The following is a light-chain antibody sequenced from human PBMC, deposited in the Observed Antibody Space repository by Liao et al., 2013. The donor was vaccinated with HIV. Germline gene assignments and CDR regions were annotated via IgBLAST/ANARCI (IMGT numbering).Light chain of an antibody. Sequence: SYELTQPPSVSVAPGKTARITCGGNNIGSKSVHWYQQKPGQAPVLVIYYDSDRPSGIPERFSGSNSGNTATLTISGTQPLDEADYYCQVWDRFSSFVFGTGTKVTVL. CDR2: YDS. V-gene: IGLV3-21*01. J-gene: IGLJ1*01. CDR1: NIGSKS. CDR3: QVWDRFSSFV.